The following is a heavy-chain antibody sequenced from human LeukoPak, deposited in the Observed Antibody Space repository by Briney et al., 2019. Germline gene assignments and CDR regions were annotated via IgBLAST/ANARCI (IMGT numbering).Heavy chain of an antibody. CDR1: GGSFGGYY. D-gene: IGHD6-13*01. V-gene: IGHV4-34*01. CDR3: ARRSPAGWFDP. Sequence: SETLSLTCAVYGGSFGGYYWSWIRQPPGKGLEWIGEINHSGSTNYNPSLKSRVTISVDTSKNQFSLKLSSVTAADTAVYYCARRSPAGWFDPWGQGTLVTVSS. J-gene: IGHJ5*02. CDR2: INHSGST.